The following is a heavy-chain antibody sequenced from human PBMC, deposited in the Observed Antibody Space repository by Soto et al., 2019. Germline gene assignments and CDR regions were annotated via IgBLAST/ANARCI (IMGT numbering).Heavy chain of an antibody. CDR2: INPNGDST. D-gene: IGHD6-13*01. J-gene: IGHJ4*02. CDR1: GYTFNMYY. CDR3: AREGAAAARMFDN. V-gene: IGHV1-46*02. Sequence: ASVKVSCKASGYTFNMYYMHWVRQAPGQGLEWMGVINPNGDSTTYAQKIQGRLTMTRDTSTSTVYMDLTSLRSEDTAVYYCAREGAAAARMFDNWGQGTLVTVSS.